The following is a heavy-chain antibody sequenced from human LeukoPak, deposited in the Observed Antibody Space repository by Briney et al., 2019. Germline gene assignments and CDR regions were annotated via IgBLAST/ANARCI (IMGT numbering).Heavy chain of an antibody. J-gene: IGHJ4*02. CDR3: ARDADYYDSSGPRFDY. CDR2: IYYSGST. D-gene: IGHD3-22*01. CDR1: GGSISSGGYY. V-gene: IGHV4-31*03. Sequence: SETLSLTCTVSGGSISSGGYYWSWIRQHPGKGLEWIGYIYYSGSTYYNPSLKSRVTISVDTSKNQFSLKLSSVTAADTAVYYCARDADYYDSSGPRFDYWGQGTLVTVSS.